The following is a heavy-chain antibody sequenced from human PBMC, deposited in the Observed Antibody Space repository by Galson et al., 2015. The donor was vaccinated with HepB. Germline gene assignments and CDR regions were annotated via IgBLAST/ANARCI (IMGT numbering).Heavy chain of an antibody. CDR1: GFIFSNHA. J-gene: IGHJ4*02. CDR2: ISGGGGST. Sequence: SLRLSCAASGFIFSNHAISWVRQAPGKGLVWVSSISGGGGSTFYADSVKGRFTISRDKSRHMGYLQMNNLTAEDTAVYYCARRPMIVGTVGYYFDNWGQGTLVTVSS. D-gene: IGHD3-22*01. CDR3: ARRPMIVGTVGYYFDN. V-gene: IGHV3-23*01.